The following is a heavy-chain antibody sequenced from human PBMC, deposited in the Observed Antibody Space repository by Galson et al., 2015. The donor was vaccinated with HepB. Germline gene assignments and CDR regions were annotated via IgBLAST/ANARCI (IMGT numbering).Heavy chain of an antibody. J-gene: IGHJ4*02. CDR3: ARVLGSPADS. CDR1: RFTFSNYA. CDR2: ISFNGGNK. D-gene: IGHD2-2*01. Sequence: SLRLSCAASRFTFSNYAMHWVRQAPGKGLEWVAVISFNGGNKDYADSVKGRFTISRDNSKNTVYLQMNSLRPEDTSIYYCARVLGSPADSWGQGTLVIVSS. V-gene: IGHV3-30-3*01.